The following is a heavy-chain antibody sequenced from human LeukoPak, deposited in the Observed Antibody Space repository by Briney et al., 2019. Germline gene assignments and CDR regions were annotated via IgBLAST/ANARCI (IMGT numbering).Heavy chain of an antibody. Sequence: GGSLRLSCAASGFTFSSYAMSWVRQAPGRGLEWVSGISCSGAGRFYADSLKGRFTISRDNSKNTLYLEMNSLRPEDTAVYYCAKDPPLGWFGVQGTLVTVSS. V-gene: IGHV3-23*01. CDR1: GFTFSSYA. J-gene: IGHJ4*02. D-gene: IGHD3-10*01. CDR2: ISCSGAGR. CDR3: AKDPPLGWF.